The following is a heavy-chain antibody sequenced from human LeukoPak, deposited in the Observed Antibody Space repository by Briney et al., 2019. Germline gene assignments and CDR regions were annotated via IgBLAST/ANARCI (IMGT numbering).Heavy chain of an antibody. CDR1: GGTFSSYT. J-gene: IGHJ5*02. V-gene: IGHV1-69*02. D-gene: IGHD6-13*01. CDR2: IIPILGIA. CDR3: ARSEYSSSWHWFDP. Sequence: SVKVSCKASGGTFSSYTISWVRQAPGQGLEWMGRIIPILGIANYAQKFQGRVTITADKSTSTAYMEPSSLRSEDTAVYYCARSEYSSSWHWFDPSGQGTLVTVSS.